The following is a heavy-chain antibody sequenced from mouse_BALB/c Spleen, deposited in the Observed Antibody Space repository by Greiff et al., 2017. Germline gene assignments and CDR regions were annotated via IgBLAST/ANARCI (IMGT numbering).Heavy chain of an antibody. J-gene: IGHJ4*01. CDR3: TRKQEAMDY. CDR2: IYPSDSYT. V-gene: IGHV1-69*02. Sequence: QVQLQQPGAELVRPGASVKLSCKASGYTFTSYWINWVKQRPGQGLEWIGNIYPSDSYTNYNQKFKDKATLTVDKSSSTAYMQLSSPTSEDSAVYYCTRKQEAMDYWGQGTSVTVSS. CDR1: GYTFTSYW.